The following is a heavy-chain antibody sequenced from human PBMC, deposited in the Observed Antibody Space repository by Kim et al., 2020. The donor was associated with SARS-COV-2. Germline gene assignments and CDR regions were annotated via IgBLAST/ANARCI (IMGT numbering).Heavy chain of an antibody. CDR1: GFTFDDYA. D-gene: IGHD3-10*01. CDR3: ARDIAHYYGSVGYFGY. J-gene: IGHJ4*02. CDR2: INWNSGST. V-gene: IGHV3-9*01. Sequence: SLRLSCAASGFTFDDYAMHWVRQPPGKGLEWVSGINWNSGSTGYADSVKGRFTISRDNARNSLYLEMNSLRADDTALYFCARDIAHYYGSVGYFGYWGQGTQVTVSS.